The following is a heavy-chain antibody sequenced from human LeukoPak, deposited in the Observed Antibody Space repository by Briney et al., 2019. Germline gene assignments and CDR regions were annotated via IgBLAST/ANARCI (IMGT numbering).Heavy chain of an antibody. CDR1: GFTFRSDA. CDR3: AKSINAYSYDGIDV. CDR2: ISGSGATT. V-gene: IGHV3-23*01. J-gene: IGHJ6*02. Sequence: GGSLRLSCAAAGFTFRSDAMSWVRQAPGKGLEWVSAISGSGATTYSADSGKGRFTSVKDNSKNWLYLQMISLRAEDTAVYYCAKSINAYSYDGIDVWGRGTTVTVSS.